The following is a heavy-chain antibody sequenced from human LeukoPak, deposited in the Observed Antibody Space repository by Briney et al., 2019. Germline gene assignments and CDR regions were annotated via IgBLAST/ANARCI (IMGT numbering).Heavy chain of an antibody. CDR1: GYTFTSCY. V-gene: IGHV1-46*01. D-gene: IGHD2-2*01. J-gene: IGHJ6*03. Sequence: ASVKVSCKASGYTFTSCYMHWVRQAPGQGLEWMGIINPSGGSTSYAQKFQGRVTMTRDMSTSTVYMELSSLRSEDTAVYYCARDLYCSSTSCPMGRLGYYYYMDVWGKGTTVTVSS. CDR2: INPSGGST. CDR3: ARDLYCSSTSCPMGRLGYYYYMDV.